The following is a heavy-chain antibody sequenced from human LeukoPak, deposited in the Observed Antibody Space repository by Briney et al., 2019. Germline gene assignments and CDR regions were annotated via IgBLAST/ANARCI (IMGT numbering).Heavy chain of an antibody. D-gene: IGHD6-19*01. CDR2: INQDGSEK. Sequence: PGGSLRLSCAASGFTFSSYWMSWVRQAPGKGLEWVSNINQDGSEKYYVDSVKGRFTISRDNAKNSLYLQMNSLRAEDTAVYYCARVFLMWLVHPGEAFDIWGQGTMVTVSS. CDR1: GFTFSSYW. V-gene: IGHV3-7*01. CDR3: ARVFLMWLVHPGEAFDI. J-gene: IGHJ3*02.